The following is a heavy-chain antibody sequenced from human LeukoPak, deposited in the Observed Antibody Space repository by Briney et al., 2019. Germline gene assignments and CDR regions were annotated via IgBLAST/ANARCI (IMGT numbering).Heavy chain of an antibody. CDR1: GFTFSSYW. J-gene: IGHJ4*02. CDR3: ARAGQWLLWTNFDY. D-gene: IGHD6-19*01. CDR2: IKQDGSEK. V-gene: IGHV3-7*01. Sequence: QPGGSLRLSCAASGFTFSSYWMSWVRQAPGKGLEWGANIKQDGSEKYYVDSVKGRFTISRDNAKNSLYLQMNSLRAEDTAVYYCARAGQWLLWTNFDYWGQGTLATVSS.